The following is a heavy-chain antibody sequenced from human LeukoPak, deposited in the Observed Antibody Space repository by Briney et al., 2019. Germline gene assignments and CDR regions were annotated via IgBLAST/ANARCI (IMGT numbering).Heavy chain of an antibody. V-gene: IGHV4-59*10. Sequence: SETLSLTCAVYGGSFSGYYWSWIRQPAGKGLEWIGRIYTSGSTNYNPSLKSRVTMSVDTSKNQFSLKLSSVTAADTAVYYCASFPYYYDSSGYYPKWRDYWGQGTLVTVSS. J-gene: IGHJ4*02. CDR1: GGSFSGYY. CDR2: IYTSGST. D-gene: IGHD3-22*01. CDR3: ASFPYYYDSSGYYPKWRDY.